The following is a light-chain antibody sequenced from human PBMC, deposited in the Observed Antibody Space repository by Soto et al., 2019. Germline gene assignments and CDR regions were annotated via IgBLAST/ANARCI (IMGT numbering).Light chain of an antibody. CDR3: QQSYSTPRT. Sequence: DIQMTQSPSSLSASVGDRVTITCRASQSISSYLNWYQQKPGKAPKLLIYAASSLQSGVPSRCSGSGSGTDFTLTISSLQPEDVATYYCQQSYSTPRTFGQGTKVKIK. J-gene: IGKJ1*01. CDR1: QSISSY. V-gene: IGKV1-39*01. CDR2: AAS.